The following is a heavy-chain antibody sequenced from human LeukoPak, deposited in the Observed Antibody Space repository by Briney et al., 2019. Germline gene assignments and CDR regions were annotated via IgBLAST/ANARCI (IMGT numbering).Heavy chain of an antibody. D-gene: IGHD3-10*01. J-gene: IGHJ4*02. Sequence: GGSLRLSCTASGFTFSSYSMNWVRQAPGKGLEWVSYISSGGNNIYYADSVKGRFTISRDNAQNSLYVQMNSLRDEDTAVYYCASGLLGSAFDYWGQGTLVTVSS. V-gene: IGHV3-48*02. CDR3: ASGLLGSAFDY. CDR1: GFTFSSYS. CDR2: ISSGGNNI.